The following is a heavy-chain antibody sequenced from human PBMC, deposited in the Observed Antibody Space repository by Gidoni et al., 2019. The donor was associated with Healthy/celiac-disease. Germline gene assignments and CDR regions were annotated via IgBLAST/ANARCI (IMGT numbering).Heavy chain of an antibody. V-gene: IGHV3-23*01. CDR1: GFTFSSYA. J-gene: IGHJ4*02. D-gene: IGHD4-17*01. Sequence: EVQLLESGGGLVQPGGSLRLSCAASGFTFSSYAMSWVRQAPGKGLEWVSAISGSGGSTYYADSVKGRFTISRDNSKNTLYLQMNSLRAEDTAVYYCAKDADYGDYGVSYFDYWGQGTLVTVSS. CDR3: AKDADYGDYGVSYFDY. CDR2: ISGSGGST.